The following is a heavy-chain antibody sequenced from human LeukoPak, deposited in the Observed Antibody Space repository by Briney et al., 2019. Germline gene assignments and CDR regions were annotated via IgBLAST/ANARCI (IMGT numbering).Heavy chain of an antibody. Sequence: GGSLRLSCTASGFTVSNSFMDWVRQVPGKGLEWVSVIYSDGSTYYADSMKGRFTISRDSSKNTLYLQINNVRAEDTAVYYCARGPYWGESDSWGQGTRVTVSS. J-gene: IGHJ5*01. CDR1: GFTVSNSF. CDR3: ARGPYWGESDS. V-gene: IGHV3-66*01. CDR2: IYSDGST. D-gene: IGHD7-27*01.